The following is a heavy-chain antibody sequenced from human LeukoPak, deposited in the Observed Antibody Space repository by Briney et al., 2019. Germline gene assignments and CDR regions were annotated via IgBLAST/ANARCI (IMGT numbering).Heavy chain of an antibody. D-gene: IGHD3-22*01. CDR2: INHSGST. Sequence: SETLSLTCAVYGGSFSGYYWNWIRQPPGKGLEWIGEINHSGSTNYNPSLKSRVTISVDTSKNQFSLKLSSVTAADTAVYYCARVGWLSGYYYCGMDVWGKGTTVTVSS. CDR1: GGSFSGYY. CDR3: ARVGWLSGYYYCGMDV. J-gene: IGHJ6*04. V-gene: IGHV4-34*01.